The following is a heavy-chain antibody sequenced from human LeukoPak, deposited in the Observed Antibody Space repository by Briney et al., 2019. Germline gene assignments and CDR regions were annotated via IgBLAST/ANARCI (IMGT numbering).Heavy chain of an antibody. CDR3: AKDLSSSLSFDY. CDR2: MAYDGSNE. V-gene: IGHV3-30*18. Sequence: WGSLRLSCAASGFTFSSYGMHWVRQAPGKGLEWVAVMAYDGSNEYYADSVKGRFTISRDNSKNTLYLQMNSLRTEDTAVYYCAKDLSSSLSFDYWGQGTLVTVSS. CDR1: GFTFSSYG. J-gene: IGHJ4*02. D-gene: IGHD6-13*01.